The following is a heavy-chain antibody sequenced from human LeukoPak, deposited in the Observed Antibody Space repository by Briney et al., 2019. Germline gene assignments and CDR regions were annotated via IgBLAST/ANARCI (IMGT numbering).Heavy chain of an antibody. V-gene: IGHV1-46*01. CDR3: ATGLWFGNLEFDP. CDR1: GYTFTSYY. Sequence: ASVKVSCKASGYTFTSYYMHWVRQAPGQGLEWMGIINPSGGSTSYAQKFQGRVTMTEDTSTDTAYMELSSLRSEDTAVYYCATGLWFGNLEFDPWGQGTLVTVSS. J-gene: IGHJ5*02. CDR2: INPSGGST. D-gene: IGHD3-10*01.